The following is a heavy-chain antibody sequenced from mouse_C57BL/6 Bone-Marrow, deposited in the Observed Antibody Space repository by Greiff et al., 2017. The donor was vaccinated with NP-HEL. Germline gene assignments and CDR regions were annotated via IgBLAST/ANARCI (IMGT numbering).Heavy chain of an antibody. D-gene: IGHD1-1*01. CDR1: GYTFTSYD. V-gene: IGHV1-85*01. J-gene: IGHJ2*01. CDR3: ARERLRGSSCLDY. Sequence: VQLQQSGPELVKPGASVKLSCKASGYTFTSYDINWVKQRPGQGLEWIGWIYPRDGSPKYNEKFKGKATLTVDTSSSTAYMELHSLTSEDSAVYFCARERLRGSSCLDYWGQGTTLTVSS. CDR2: IYPRDGSP.